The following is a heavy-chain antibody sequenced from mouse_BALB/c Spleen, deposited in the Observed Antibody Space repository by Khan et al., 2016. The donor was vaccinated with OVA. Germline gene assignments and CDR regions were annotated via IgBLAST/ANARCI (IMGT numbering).Heavy chain of an antibody. CDR3: ASHYGSYVDY. CDR1: GYTFTRYW. J-gene: IGHJ2*01. V-gene: IGHV1-87*01. D-gene: IGHD2-1*01. Sequence: VQLQQSGAELARPGASVKLSCKASGYTFTRYWMQWVKQRPGQGLEWIGAIYPGDGDTKYTQKFKGKATLTADKSSSTAYMELSSLASEASGVYDCASHYGSYVDYWGQGTTVTVSS. CDR2: IYPGDGDT.